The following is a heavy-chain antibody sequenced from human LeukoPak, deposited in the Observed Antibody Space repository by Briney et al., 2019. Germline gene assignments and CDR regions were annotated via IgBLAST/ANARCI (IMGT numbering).Heavy chain of an antibody. D-gene: IGHD6-13*01. CDR1: GYSISSGYY. Sequence: PSETLSLTCTVSGYSISSGYYWSWIRQPPGKGLEWIGYIYYSGSTNYNPSLKSRVTISVDTSKNQFSLKLSSVTAADTAVYYCARDWYSSSWNWFDPWGQGTLVTVSS. V-gene: IGHV4-61*01. CDR2: IYYSGST. CDR3: ARDWYSSSWNWFDP. J-gene: IGHJ5*02.